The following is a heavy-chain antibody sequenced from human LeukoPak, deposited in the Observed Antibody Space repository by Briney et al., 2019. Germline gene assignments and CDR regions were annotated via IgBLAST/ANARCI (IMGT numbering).Heavy chain of an antibody. D-gene: IGHD3-22*01. CDR3: AATKWYYYDGSGYSFIDWDY. Sequence: ASVKVSCKVSGYTLTELSTHWVRQAPGKGLEWMGGFDPEDGETIYAQKFQGRVTMTEDTSTDTAYMELSSLRSEDTAVYYCAATKWYYYDGSGYSFIDWDYWGQGTLVTVSS. J-gene: IGHJ4*02. V-gene: IGHV1-24*01. CDR1: GYTLTELS. CDR2: FDPEDGET.